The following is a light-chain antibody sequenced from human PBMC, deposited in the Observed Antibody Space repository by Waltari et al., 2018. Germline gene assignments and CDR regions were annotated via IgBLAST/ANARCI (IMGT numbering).Light chain of an antibody. CDR2: GTS. CDR3: QQYYSKPLT. V-gene: IGKV1-27*01. Sequence: DIQMTQSPSSLSASVGDRVIITCRASQGISTHLAWYQKKPGKVPRLLIFGTSTLQSGVPSRFSGSGFGTEFTLIISSLQTEDVASYYCQQYYSKPLTFGGGTKVEIK. J-gene: IGKJ4*01. CDR1: QGISTH.